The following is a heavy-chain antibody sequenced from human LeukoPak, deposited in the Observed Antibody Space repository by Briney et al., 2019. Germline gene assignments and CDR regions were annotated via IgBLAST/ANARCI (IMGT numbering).Heavy chain of an antibody. V-gene: IGHV3-21*01. D-gene: IGHD5-12*01. Sequence: PGGSLRLSCAASGFTFSSYSMNWVRQAPGKGLEWVSSISSSSSYIYYADSVKGRFTISRDNAKNSLYLQMNSLRAEDTAVYYCAKLNSGYDPRDYWGQGTLVTVSS. J-gene: IGHJ4*02. CDR1: GFTFSSYS. CDR2: ISSSSSYI. CDR3: AKLNSGYDPRDY.